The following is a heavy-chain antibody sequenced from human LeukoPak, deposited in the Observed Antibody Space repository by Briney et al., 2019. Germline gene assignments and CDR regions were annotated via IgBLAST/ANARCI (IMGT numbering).Heavy chain of an antibody. D-gene: IGHD3-10*01. J-gene: IGHJ5*02. CDR2: IYYSGST. CDR1: GGSISSYY. CDR3: ARDFEGFGELNWFDP. V-gene: IGHV4-59*01. Sequence: SETLSLTCTVSGGSISSYYWSWIRQPPGKGLEWIGYIYYSGSTNYNPSLKSRVTISVDTSKNQFSLKLSSVTAADTAVYYCARDFEGFGELNWFDPWGQGTLVTVSS.